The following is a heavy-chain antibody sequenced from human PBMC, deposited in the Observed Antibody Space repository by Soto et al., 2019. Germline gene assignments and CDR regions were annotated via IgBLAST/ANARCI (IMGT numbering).Heavy chain of an antibody. D-gene: IGHD2-15*01. V-gene: IGHV4-61*01. CDR2: IYYSGST. J-gene: IGHJ6*02. CDR1: GGSVSSGSYY. Sequence: SETLSLTCTVSGGSVSSGSYYWSWIRQPPGKGLEWIGYIYYSGSTNYNPSLKSRVTISVDTSKNQFSLKLSSVTAADTAVYYCARERRGGYCSGGSCYGRYYYYYYGMDVWGQGTTVTVSS. CDR3: ARERRGGYCSGGSCYGRYYYYYYGMDV.